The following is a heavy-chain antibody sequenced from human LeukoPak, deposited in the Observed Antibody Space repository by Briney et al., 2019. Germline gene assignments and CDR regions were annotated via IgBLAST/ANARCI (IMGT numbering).Heavy chain of an antibody. V-gene: IGHV4-31*03. Sequence: SQTLSLTCTVSGGSVSSGGYFWSWIRQHPGKGLEWIGYIYSSGSTYYNPSLKSRLTISVDTSKNQFSLKLSSVTAADTAVYYCARGYYGSGSYLDYWGQGTLVTVSS. CDR1: GGSVSSGGYF. J-gene: IGHJ4*02. CDR3: ARGYYGSGSYLDY. D-gene: IGHD3-10*01. CDR2: IYSSGST.